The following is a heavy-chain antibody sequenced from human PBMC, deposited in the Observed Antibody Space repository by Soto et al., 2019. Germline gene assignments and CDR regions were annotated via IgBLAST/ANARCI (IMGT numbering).Heavy chain of an antibody. CDR2: IYPGGST. J-gene: IGHJ4*02. D-gene: IGHD2-15*01. V-gene: IGHV4-4*07. Sequence: SETLSITCTVSGGSISSYYWSWIRQSAGQGLEWIGRIYPGGSTNCNPSLKSRVTMSADTSKNQFSLRLTSVTAADTAVYYCARANVGPPGGGSWIMPFDFWGQGTLVTVSS. CDR1: GGSISSYY. CDR3: ARANVGPPGGGSWIMPFDF.